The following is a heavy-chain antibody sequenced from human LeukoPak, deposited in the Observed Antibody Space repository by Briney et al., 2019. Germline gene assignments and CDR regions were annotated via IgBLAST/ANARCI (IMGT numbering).Heavy chain of an antibody. CDR3: AKGGVATMRDGYNYYYYCMEV. J-gene: IGHJ6*03. Sequence: GGSLRLSCAASGITFTSHAMSWVRQAPGKGLEWVSLISGSGGHTYYGDSVKGRFTISRDNPKSTLYLQMNSLRAEDTAVYYCAKGGVATMRDGYNYYYYCMEVWGRGTTVTVSS. CDR1: GITFTSHA. V-gene: IGHV3-23*01. D-gene: IGHD5-24*01. CDR2: ISGSGGHT.